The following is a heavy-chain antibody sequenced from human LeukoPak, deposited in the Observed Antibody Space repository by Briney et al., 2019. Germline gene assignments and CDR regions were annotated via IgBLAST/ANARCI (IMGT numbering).Heavy chain of an antibody. CDR1: VGYISSGYYD. CDR3: ARVQPTVTDYYFDY. D-gene: IGHD4-17*01. CDR2: IYYSGST. Sequence: SETVCLTCTVSVGYISSGYYDWSWIRQPPGKGLEWTGYIYYSGSTYYNPSLKSRVTISVDTSKNQFSLKLSSVTAADTAVYYCARVQPTVTDYYFDYWGQGTLVTVSS. J-gene: IGHJ4*02. V-gene: IGHV4-30-4*01.